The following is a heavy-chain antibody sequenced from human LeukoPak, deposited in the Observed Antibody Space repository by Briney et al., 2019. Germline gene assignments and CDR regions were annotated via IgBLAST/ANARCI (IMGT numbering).Heavy chain of an antibody. CDR3: AREPYVYDSGRSYFYLGP. CDR2: IKEDGSEK. D-gene: IGHD3-22*01. CDR1: GFTFSSYW. J-gene: IGHJ5*02. V-gene: IGHV3-7*01. Sequence: PGGSLRLSCAASGFTFSSYWMSWVRQAPGKGLEWVATIKEDGSEKYYVDSVKGRFTISRDNAKNSLYLQINSLTAEDTAVYYCAREPYVYDSGRSYFYLGPWGQGTLVTVSS.